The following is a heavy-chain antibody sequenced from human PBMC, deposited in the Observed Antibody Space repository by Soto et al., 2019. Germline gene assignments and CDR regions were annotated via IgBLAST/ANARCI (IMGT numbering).Heavy chain of an antibody. D-gene: IGHD5-18*01. CDR1: GGTFSSDA. J-gene: IGHJ4*02. V-gene: IGHV1-69*06. CDR2: IMPIFGTA. CDR3: ARGHGGGYSYGLGY. Sequence: QLQLVQSGAEVKKPGSSVKFSCQASGGTFSSDAISCVRQAPGQGLEWMGGIMPIFGTANYAQKFQGRVTITADKSTSTAYMELRSLRSEDTAVDYCARGHGGGYSYGLGYWGQGTLVTVSS.